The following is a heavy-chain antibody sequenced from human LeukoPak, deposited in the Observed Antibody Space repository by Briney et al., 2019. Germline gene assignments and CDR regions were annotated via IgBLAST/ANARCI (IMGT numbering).Heavy chain of an antibody. CDR1: GGSISSGGYS. CDR3: ARAEGEIVATFVGY. J-gene: IGHJ4*02. CDR2: IYHSGNT. V-gene: IGHV4-30-2*01. D-gene: IGHD5-12*01. Sequence: NPSETLSLTCAVSGGSISSGGYSWSWIRQPPGKGLEWIGYIYHSGNTYYNPSLKSRVTISVDRSKNQFSLKLSSVTAADTAVYCCARAEGEIVATFVGYWGQGTLVTVSS.